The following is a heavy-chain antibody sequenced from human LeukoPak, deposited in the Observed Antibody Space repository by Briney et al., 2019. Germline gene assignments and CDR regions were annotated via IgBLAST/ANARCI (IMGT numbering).Heavy chain of an antibody. V-gene: IGHV1-18*04. Sequence: ASVKVSCKASGYTFTGYGISWVRQAPGQGLEWMGWISAYNGNTNYAQKLQGRVTMTTDASTSTAYMELRSLRSDDTAVYYCARVDYGDYEGWFDPWGQGTLVTVSS. CDR3: ARVDYGDYEGWFDP. D-gene: IGHD4-17*01. CDR2: ISAYNGNT. J-gene: IGHJ5*02. CDR1: GYTFTGYG.